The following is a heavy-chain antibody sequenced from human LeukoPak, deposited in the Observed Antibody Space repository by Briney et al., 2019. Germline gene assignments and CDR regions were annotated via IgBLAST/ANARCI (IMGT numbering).Heavy chain of an antibody. V-gene: IGHV4-61*02. D-gene: IGHD6-13*01. Sequence: PSETLSLTCTGSGGSISSGSYYWSWIRQPAGKGLEWIGRIYTSGSTNYNPSLKSRVAILVDTSKNQFSLKLSSVTAADTAVYYCARPPEYTNTWIPRYFDLWGRGTLVTVSS. CDR2: IYTSGST. CDR3: ARPPEYTNTWIPRYFDL. J-gene: IGHJ2*01. CDR1: GGSISSGSYY.